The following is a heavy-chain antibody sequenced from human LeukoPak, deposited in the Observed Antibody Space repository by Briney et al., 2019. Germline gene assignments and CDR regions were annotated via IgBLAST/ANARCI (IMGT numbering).Heavy chain of an antibody. J-gene: IGHJ3*02. Sequence: ASVKVSCKASGYTFTSYDINWVRQATGQGLEWMGWMNPNSGNTGYAQKFQGRVTITRNTSISTAYMELSGLRSEDTAVYYCAIRLYYGSGLGAFDIWGQGTMVTVSS. CDR1: GYTFTSYD. D-gene: IGHD3-10*01. V-gene: IGHV1-8*03. CDR3: AIRLYYGSGLGAFDI. CDR2: MNPNSGNT.